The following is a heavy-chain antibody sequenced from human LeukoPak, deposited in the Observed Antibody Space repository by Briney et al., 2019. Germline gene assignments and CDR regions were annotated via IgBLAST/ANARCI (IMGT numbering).Heavy chain of an antibody. D-gene: IGHD2-2*01. V-gene: IGHV1-2*02. Sequence: GASVKVSCKASGYTFTGYYMHWVRQAPGQGLEWMGWINPNSGGTNYAQKFQGRVTMTRDTSISTAYMELSRLRSDDTAVYYCARSGRGYCSSTSCHRLYGMDVWGQGTTVTVSS. CDR1: GYTFTGYY. J-gene: IGHJ6*02. CDR3: ARSGRGYCSSTSCHRLYGMDV. CDR2: INPNSGGT.